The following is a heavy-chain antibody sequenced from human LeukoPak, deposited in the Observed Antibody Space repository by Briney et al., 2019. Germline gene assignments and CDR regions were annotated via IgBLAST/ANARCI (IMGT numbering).Heavy chain of an antibody. CDR1: GXTFSXYA. J-gene: IGHJ4*02. CDR2: XSSSSSYI. Sequence: ASGXTFSXYAMSWXXXAPGKXXXXXSSXSSSSSYIYYADSVKGRFTISRDNAKNSLYLQMNSLRAEDTAVYYCARIQRGYSGYDKLQFDYWGQGTLVTVSS. D-gene: IGHD5-12*01. CDR3: ARIQRGYSGYDKLQFDY. V-gene: IGHV3-21*01.